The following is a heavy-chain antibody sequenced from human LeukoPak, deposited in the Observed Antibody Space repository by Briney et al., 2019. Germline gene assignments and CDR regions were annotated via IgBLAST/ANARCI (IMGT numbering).Heavy chain of an antibody. Sequence: PGGSLRLSCAASGFTFTTYWVHWFRQAPGKGLMWVSRITPDGTTTNHADFVKGRFTTSRDNAKNTVSLQMNSLSAEDTAVYYCVTLTSVVSEHAFDMWGQGTMVAVSP. CDR3: VTLTSVVSEHAFDM. CDR1: GFTFTTYW. CDR2: ITPDGTTT. V-gene: IGHV3-74*01. D-gene: IGHD4-23*01. J-gene: IGHJ3*02.